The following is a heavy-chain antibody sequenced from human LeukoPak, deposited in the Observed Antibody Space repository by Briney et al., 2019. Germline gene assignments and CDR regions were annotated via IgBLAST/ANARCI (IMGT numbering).Heavy chain of an antibody. CDR2: IYTSGST. CDR3: AKGRPTFYFDY. D-gene: IGHD3-16*01. J-gene: IGHJ4*02. CDR1: GLIVSDNY. Sequence: GGSLRLSCAAAGLIVSDNYMSWVRQAPGKGLEWVSIIYTSGSTSYADSVKGRFTISRDSSQNTVLLQMSSLRAEDTAVYYCAKGRPTFYFDYWGQGTLVTVSS. V-gene: IGHV3-66*01.